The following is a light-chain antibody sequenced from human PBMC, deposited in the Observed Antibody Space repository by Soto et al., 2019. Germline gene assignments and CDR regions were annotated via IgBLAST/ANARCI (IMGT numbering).Light chain of an antibody. CDR2: GAS. Sequence: IVMTQSRAAVSVSPGERATLSCRASQSVSSNLAWYQQKPGQAPRLLIYGASTRATGIPARFSGSGSGTDFTLTISRLEPEDFAVYYCQQYVSSSTFGQGTRLEI. CDR1: QSVSSN. V-gene: IGKV3-15*01. CDR3: QQYVSSST. J-gene: IGKJ5*01.